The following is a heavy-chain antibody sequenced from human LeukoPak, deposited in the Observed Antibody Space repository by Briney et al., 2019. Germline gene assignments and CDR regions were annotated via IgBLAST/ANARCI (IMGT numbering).Heavy chain of an antibody. CDR1: GFTFSSYA. D-gene: IGHD6-19*01. CDR3: ARGLVRYYYGMDV. V-gene: IGHV3-30-3*01. Sequence: GGSLRLSCAASGFTFSSYAMHWVRQAPGKGLEWVAVISYDGGNKYYADSVKGRFTISRDNSKSTLYLQINSLRTEDTAVYYCARGLVRYYYGMDVWGQGTTVTVSS. CDR2: ISYDGGNK. J-gene: IGHJ6*01.